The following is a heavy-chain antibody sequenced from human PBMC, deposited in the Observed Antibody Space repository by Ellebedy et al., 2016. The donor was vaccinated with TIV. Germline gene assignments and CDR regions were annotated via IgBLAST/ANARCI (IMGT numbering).Heavy chain of an antibody. CDR3: ARVTRLAAAGTPFDY. V-gene: IGHV1-2*04. J-gene: IGHJ4*02. D-gene: IGHD6-13*01. CDR1: GYTFTGYY. CDR2: INPNSGGT. Sequence: ASVKVSCXASGYTFTGYYMHWVRQPPGQGLEWMGWINPNSGGTNYAQKFQGWVTMTRDTSISTAYMELGRLRSDDTAVYYCARVTRLAAAGTPFDYWGQGTLVTVSS.